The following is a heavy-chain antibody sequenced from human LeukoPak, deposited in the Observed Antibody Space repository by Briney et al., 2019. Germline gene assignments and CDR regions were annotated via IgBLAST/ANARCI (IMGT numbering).Heavy chain of an antibody. V-gene: IGHV3-7*01. CDR3: ARGLGMITFGGVRTRGNWFDP. D-gene: IGHD3-16*01. J-gene: IGHJ5*02. Sequence: AGGSLRLSCAASGFTFSYFWMSWVRQAPGKGLEWVANINPDGSEKNYVDSVKGRFTISRDSAKNSLYLQMDSLRAEDTAIYYCARGLGMITFGGVRTRGNWFDPWGQGTLVTVSS. CDR1: GFTFSYFW. CDR2: INPDGSEK.